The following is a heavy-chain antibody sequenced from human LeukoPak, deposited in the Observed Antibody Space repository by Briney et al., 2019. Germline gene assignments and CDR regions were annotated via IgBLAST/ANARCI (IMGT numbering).Heavy chain of an antibody. V-gene: IGHV4-59*01. Sequence: SETLSLTCTVSGGSISSYYWSWIRQPPGKGLEWIGYIYYSGSTNYNPSLKSRVTISVDTSKNQFSLKLSSVTAADTAVYYCARDGGVRIIRSSGWFDPWGQGTLVTVSS. J-gene: IGHJ5*02. D-gene: IGHD2-8*02. CDR1: GGSISSYY. CDR3: ARDGGVRIIRSSGWFDP. CDR2: IYYSGST.